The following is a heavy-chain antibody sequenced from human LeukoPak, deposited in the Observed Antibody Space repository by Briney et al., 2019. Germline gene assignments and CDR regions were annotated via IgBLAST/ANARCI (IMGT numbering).Heavy chain of an antibody. D-gene: IGHD3-22*01. J-gene: IGHJ4*02. Sequence: GGSLRLSCAASGFTFSSYSMNWVRQAPGKGLEWVSSISSSSSYIYYADSVKGRFTISRDNAKNSLYLQMNSLRAEDTAVYYCARDRDGNYYDSSGQFDYWGQGTLVTVSS. CDR2: ISSSSSYI. CDR1: GFTFSSYS. V-gene: IGHV3-21*01. CDR3: ARDRDGNYYDSSGQFDY.